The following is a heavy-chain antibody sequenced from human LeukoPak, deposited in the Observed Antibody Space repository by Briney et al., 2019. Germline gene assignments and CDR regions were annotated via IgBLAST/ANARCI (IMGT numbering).Heavy chain of an antibody. V-gene: IGHV4-34*01. D-gene: IGHD5-18*01. CDR2: INHSGST. Sequence: SETLSLTCAVYGGSFSGYYWSWIRQPPGKGLEWIGEINHSGSTNYNPSLMSRVTISVDTSKNQFSLKLSSVTAADTAVYYCARGFGYSYGSRYYYYGMDVWGKGTTVTVSS. J-gene: IGHJ6*04. CDR1: GGSFSGYY. CDR3: ARGFGYSYGSRYYYYGMDV.